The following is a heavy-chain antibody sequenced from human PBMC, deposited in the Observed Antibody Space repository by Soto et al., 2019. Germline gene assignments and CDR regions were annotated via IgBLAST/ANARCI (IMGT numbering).Heavy chain of an antibody. CDR2: IKSKTDGGTT. CDR3: TTALQEYSIDY. D-gene: IGHD2-2*01. J-gene: IGHJ4*02. CDR1: GFTFSNAW. Sequence: GGSLRLSCAASGFTFSNAWMSWVRQAPGKGLEWVGRIKSKTDGGTTDYAAPVKDRFTISRDDSKNTLYLQMNSLKTEETDVYYCTTALQEYSIDYWGQGTLVTVSS. V-gene: IGHV3-15*01.